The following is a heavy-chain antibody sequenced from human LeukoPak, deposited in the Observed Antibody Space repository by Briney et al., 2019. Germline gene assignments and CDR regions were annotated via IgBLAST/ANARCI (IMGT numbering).Heavy chain of an antibody. V-gene: IGHV1-2*02. CDR1: GYIFTVWY. CDR3: AEDAGDNAFDL. CDR2: MNPKTGDT. Sequence: ASVKVSCMASGYIFTVWYLHWVRRAPGQGLEWMGWMNPKTGDTRYTQKFQGSTAITRNTTSSTAYVEVSRLTSDDTAMYYCAEDAGDNAFDLWGQGTMVTISS. D-gene: IGHD7-27*01. J-gene: IGHJ3*01.